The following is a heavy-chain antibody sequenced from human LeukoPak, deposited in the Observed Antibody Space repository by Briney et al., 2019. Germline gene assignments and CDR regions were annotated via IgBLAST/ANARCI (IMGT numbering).Heavy chain of an antibody. V-gene: IGHV3-23*01. D-gene: IGHD6-19*01. J-gene: IGHJ5*01. Sequence: PGGSLRLSCAASGFAFSFYAMSWLRQPPGKGLEWVSTINANSGTTSYAASVRGRFTISRDNSKNTLYLQVNTLRADDTATYYCAKPISGGLAVTADWFHPWGQGNLVVVSS. CDR3: AKPISGGLAVTADWFHP. CDR2: INANSGTT. CDR1: GFAFSFYA.